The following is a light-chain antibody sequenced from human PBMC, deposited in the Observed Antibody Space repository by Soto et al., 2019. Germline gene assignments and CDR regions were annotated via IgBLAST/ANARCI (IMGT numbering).Light chain of an antibody. CDR3: SSYAGSNRDV. Sequence: QSVLTQPPSASGSPGQSVTISCTGTSSDVGGYNYVSWYQQHPGKAPKLMIYEVSKRPSGVPDRFSGSKSGNTASLTVSGLQAEDEADYYCSSYAGSNRDVFGTGTKVNVL. CDR1: SSDVGGYNY. CDR2: EVS. J-gene: IGLJ1*01. V-gene: IGLV2-8*01.